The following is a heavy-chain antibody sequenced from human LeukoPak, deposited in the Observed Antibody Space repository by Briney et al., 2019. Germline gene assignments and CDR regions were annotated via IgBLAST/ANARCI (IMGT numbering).Heavy chain of an antibody. CDR3: ARVTCSSTSCYNAFDI. CDR1: GGSISSGDYY. J-gene: IGHJ3*02. CDR2: IYYSGST. V-gene: IGHV4-30-4*08. D-gene: IGHD2-2*02. Sequence: SETLSLTRTVSGGSISSGDYYWSWIRQPPGKGLEWIGYIYYSGSTYYNPSLKSRVTISVDTSKNQFSLKLSSVTAADTAVYYCARVTCSSTSCYNAFDIWGQGTMVTVSS.